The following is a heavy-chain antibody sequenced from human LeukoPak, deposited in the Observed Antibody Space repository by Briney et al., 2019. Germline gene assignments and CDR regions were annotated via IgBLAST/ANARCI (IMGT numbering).Heavy chain of an antibody. J-gene: IGHJ4*02. CDR2: ISGSGVST. D-gene: IGHD2-2*01. V-gene: IGHV3-23*01. CDR1: GFTFSSYA. Sequence: GGSLRLSCVASGFTFSSYAMGWVRQAPGKGLEWVSAISGSGVSTYYADSVKGRSTISRDNSKNTLYLQMNSLRAEDTAVYYCAKGGWVGYCSSTSCYWGFDYWGQGTLVTVSS. CDR3: AKGGWVGYCSSTSCYWGFDY.